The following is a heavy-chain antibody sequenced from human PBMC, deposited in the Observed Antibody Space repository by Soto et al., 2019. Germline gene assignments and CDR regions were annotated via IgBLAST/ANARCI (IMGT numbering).Heavy chain of an antibody. CDR1: GGSISSYY. CDR2: ISYSGNT. V-gene: IGHV4-59*01. D-gene: IGHD1-1*01. Sequence: SETLSLTCTVSGGSISSYYCNWIRQPPGKGLEWIGYISYSGNTNYNPSLKSRVTISLDTSKNQFSLKLTSVTAADTAVYYCARGDDWKSSCFDPWGQGTLVTVSS. J-gene: IGHJ5*02. CDR3: ARGDDWKSSCFDP.